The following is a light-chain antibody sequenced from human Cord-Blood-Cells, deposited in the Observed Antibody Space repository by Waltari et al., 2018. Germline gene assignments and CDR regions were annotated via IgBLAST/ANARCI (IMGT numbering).Light chain of an antibody. CDR3: QQYYSTPQT. J-gene: IGKJ2*01. CDR2: WAS. Sequence: DIVMTQSRDSLAVSLGERATINCKSSQSVLYSSNNKNYLAWYQQKPGQPPKLLIYWASTRESGVPHRFRGSGSGTDFTLTISSLQAEDVAVYYCQQYYSTPQTFGQGTKLEIK. CDR1: QSVLYSSNNKNY. V-gene: IGKV4-1*01.